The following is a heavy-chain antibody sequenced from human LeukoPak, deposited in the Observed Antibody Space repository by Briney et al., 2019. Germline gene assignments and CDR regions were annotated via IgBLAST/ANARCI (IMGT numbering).Heavy chain of an antibody. D-gene: IGHD3-22*01. CDR1: GGSISSGDYC. Sequence: SETLSLTCTVSGGSISSGDYCWSWIRQSPGKGLEWIGYSYYSGSTYYNPSLKSRVTISVDTSKNQFSLKLSSVTAADTAVYYCASVYDSSGYYPFWGQGTLVTVSS. J-gene: IGHJ4*02. V-gene: IGHV4-30-4*01. CDR3: ASVYDSSGYYPF. CDR2: SYYSGST.